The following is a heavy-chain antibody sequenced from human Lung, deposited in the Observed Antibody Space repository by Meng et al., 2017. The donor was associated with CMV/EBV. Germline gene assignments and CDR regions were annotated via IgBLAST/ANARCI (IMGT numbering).Heavy chain of an antibody. J-gene: IGHJ5*02. CDR2: MSAYNGNT. V-gene: IGHV1-18*01. CDR3: AREEVFDRLDP. Sequence: ASXXVSCKASGYTFTRYDIGWVRQAPGQGLEWMGWMSAYNGNTNYAQKLQGRVTMNTDTSTSTGYMELRSLRYDDTAVYYCAREEVFDRLDPWGQGTRVTVSS. CDR1: GYTFTRYD. D-gene: IGHD1-14*01.